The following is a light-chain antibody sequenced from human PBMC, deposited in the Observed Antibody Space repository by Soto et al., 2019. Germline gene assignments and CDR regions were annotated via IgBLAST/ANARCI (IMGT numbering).Light chain of an antibody. CDR3: QQDGIAPT. Sequence: EIVVTQAPGTLSLSPGERATLSCRALQSVSSSYLAWYQQQPGQAPRLLIYGASSRATGIPDRFSGSGSGPDLTLTISRLEPEDFAVYYCQQDGIAPTFGGGTPVEIK. J-gene: IGKJ4*01. CDR2: GAS. CDR1: QSVSSSY. V-gene: IGKV3-20*01.